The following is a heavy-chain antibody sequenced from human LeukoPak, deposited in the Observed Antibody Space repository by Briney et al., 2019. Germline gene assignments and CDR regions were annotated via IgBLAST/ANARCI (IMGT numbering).Heavy chain of an antibody. CDR2: ISAYNGNT. Sequence: ASVKVSCKASGGTFSSYAISWVRRAPGQGLEWMGWISAYNGNTNYAQKLQGRVTMTTDTSTSTAYMELRSLRSDDTAVYYCARAPDYYDSSASNWFDPWGQGTLVTVSS. CDR3: ARAPDYYDSSASNWFDP. CDR1: GGTFSSYA. J-gene: IGHJ5*02. D-gene: IGHD3-22*01. V-gene: IGHV1-18*01.